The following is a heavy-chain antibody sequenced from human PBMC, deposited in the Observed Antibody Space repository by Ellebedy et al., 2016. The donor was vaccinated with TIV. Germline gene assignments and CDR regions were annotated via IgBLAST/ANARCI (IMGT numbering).Heavy chain of an antibody. V-gene: IGHV3-30*03. CDR2: ISHDGSNK. J-gene: IGHJ6*02. CDR3: ARDLERFGEHLTDYYYYSAMDV. Sequence: GESLKISCADSGFTFSSYGMHWVRQAPGKGLEWVALISHDGSNKYYADSVKGRFTISRDNSKNTLYLQMNSLRTEDTAVYYCARDLERFGEHLTDYYYYSAMDVWGQGTTVTVSS. CDR1: GFTFSSYG. D-gene: IGHD3-10*01.